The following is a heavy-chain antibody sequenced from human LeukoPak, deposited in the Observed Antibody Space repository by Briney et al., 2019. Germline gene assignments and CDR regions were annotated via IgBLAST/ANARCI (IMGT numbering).Heavy chain of an antibody. CDR3: AKGVGYGGMDV. CDR2: ISYDGHNE. J-gene: IGHJ6*02. D-gene: IGHD2-8*01. Sequence: PGGSLRLSCAASGFTFSGYGMHWVRQAPGKGLEWVAVISYDGHNEYYADSVKGRFTISGDNSKNTVYVQMNSLRAEDTAVYYCAKGVGYGGMDVWGQGTTVTVSS. V-gene: IGHV3-30*18. CDR1: GFTFSGYG.